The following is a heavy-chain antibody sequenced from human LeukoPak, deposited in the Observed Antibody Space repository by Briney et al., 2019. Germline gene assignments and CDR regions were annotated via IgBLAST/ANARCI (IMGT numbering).Heavy chain of an antibody. CDR3: ARYRSGSYFDY. V-gene: IGHV3-11*04. Sequence: GGSLRLSCAASGFTFSDYYMSWIRQAPGKGLEWVSYISSSGSTIYYADSVKGRFTISRDNAKNTLYLQMNSLRAEDTALYYCARYRSGSYFDYWGQGTLVTVSS. J-gene: IGHJ4*02. D-gene: IGHD3-10*01. CDR1: GFTFSDYY. CDR2: ISSSGSTI.